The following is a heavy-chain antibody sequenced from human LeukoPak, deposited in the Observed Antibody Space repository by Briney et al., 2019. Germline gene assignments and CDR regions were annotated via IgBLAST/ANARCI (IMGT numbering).Heavy chain of an antibody. Sequence: AGGSLRLSCVASGFTFSSYGMYWVRQAPGKGLEWVAVISYDGSNKDYADSVKGRFTISRDNSKNTLYLKMNSLRSEDTAVFYCAKEYWGFIGSQSAGFNIWGHGTMVTVSS. V-gene: IGHV3-30*18. D-gene: IGHD3-10*01. J-gene: IGHJ3*02. CDR3: AKEYWGFIGSQSAGFNI. CDR2: ISYDGSNK. CDR1: GFTFSSYG.